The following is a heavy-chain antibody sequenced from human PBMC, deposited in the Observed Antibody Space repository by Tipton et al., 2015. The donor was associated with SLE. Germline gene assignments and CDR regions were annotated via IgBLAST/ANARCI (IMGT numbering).Heavy chain of an antibody. CDR3: ARERVAVAATPWYFDL. CDR2: IYYSGST. V-gene: IGHV4-59*01. D-gene: IGHD6-19*01. J-gene: IGHJ2*01. CDR1: GGSISSYY. Sequence: LSLTCTVSGGSISSYYWSWIRQPPGKGLEWIGYIYYSGSTNYNPSLKSRVTISVDTSKNQFSLKLSSVTAADTAVYYCARERVAVAATPWYFDLWGRGTLVTVSS.